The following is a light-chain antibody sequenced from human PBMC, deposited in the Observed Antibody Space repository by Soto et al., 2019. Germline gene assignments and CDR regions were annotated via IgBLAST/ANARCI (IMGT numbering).Light chain of an antibody. V-gene: IGLV2-14*01. CDR2: EVN. CDR1: SSDVGGFDY. J-gene: IGLJ3*02. CDR3: GSYTTTTTQV. Sequence: QSALAQPASVSGSPGQSITISCTGTSSDVGGFDYVSWYQQYPGKAPRLIINEVNHRPLGVSDRFSGSKSDNTASLTISRLLPEDEADYYCGSYTTTTTQVFGGGTKVTVL.